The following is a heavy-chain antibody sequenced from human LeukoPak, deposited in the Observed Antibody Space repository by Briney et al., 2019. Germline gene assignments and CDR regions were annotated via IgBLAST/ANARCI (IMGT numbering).Heavy chain of an antibody. CDR1: GFTFSSYA. CDR3: AKSPNYYDRPLGAFDI. V-gene: IGHV3-23*01. D-gene: IGHD3-22*01. J-gene: IGHJ3*02. CDR2: ISGSGGGT. Sequence: GGSLRLSCAASGFTFSSYAMSWVRQAPGKGLEWVSAISGSGGGTYYADSVKGRFTISRDNSKNTLYLQMNSLRAEDTAVYYCAKSPNYYDRPLGAFDIWGQGTMVTVSS.